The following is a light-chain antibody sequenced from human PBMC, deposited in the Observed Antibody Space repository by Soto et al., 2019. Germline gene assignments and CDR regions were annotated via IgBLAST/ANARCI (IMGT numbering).Light chain of an antibody. CDR2: EVS. CDR1: SNDVGGYAY. Sequence: QSVLTQPASVSGSPGQSITISCTGTSNDVGGYAYVSWYQQYPGKAPKLVISEVSNWPSGVSHRFSGSRSGNTASLTISGLQAEDESDYYCSSYTGDTTPVFGGGTKVTVL. CDR3: SSYTGDTTPV. V-gene: IGLV2-14*01. J-gene: IGLJ2*01.